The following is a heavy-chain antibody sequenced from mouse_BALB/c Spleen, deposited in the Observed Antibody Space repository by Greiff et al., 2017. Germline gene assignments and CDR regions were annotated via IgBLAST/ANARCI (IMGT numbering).Heavy chain of an antibody. D-gene: IGHD2-1*01. CDR1: GYAFTSYN. Sequence: EVQLKESGPELVKPGASVKVSCKASGYAFTSYNMYWVKQSHGKSLEWIGYIDPYNGGTSYNQKFKGKATLTVDKSSSTAYMHLNSLTSEDSAVYYCARSGSGNYDATDYWGQGTSVTVSS. CDR3: ARSGSGNYDATDY. J-gene: IGHJ4*01. V-gene: IGHV1S135*01. CDR2: IDPYNGGT.